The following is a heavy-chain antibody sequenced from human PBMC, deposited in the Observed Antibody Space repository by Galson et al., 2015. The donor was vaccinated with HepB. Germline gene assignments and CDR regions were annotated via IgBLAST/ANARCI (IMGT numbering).Heavy chain of an antibody. CDR1: GGSISSRSYS. Sequence: ETLSLTCTVSGGSISSRSYSWGWIRQPPGKGLEWIGYIYDTGSTYYNSSLKSRVTISVDTSKRQFSLKLSSVTAADTAVYYCARTSLFEGFGLDVWGQGTAVTVSS. V-gene: IGHV4-39*07. CDR2: IYDTGST. CDR3: ARTSLFEGFGLDV. J-gene: IGHJ6*02. D-gene: IGHD3-16*01.